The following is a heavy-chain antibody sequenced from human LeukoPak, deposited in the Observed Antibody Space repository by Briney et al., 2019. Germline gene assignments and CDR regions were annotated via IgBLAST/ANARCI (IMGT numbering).Heavy chain of an antibody. CDR1: GYTFTSYG. Sequence: ASVKVSCKASGYTFTSYGISWVRQAPGQGLEWMGWISAYNGNTNYAQKLQGRVTMTTDTSTSTAYMELRSLRSDDTAVYYCAREGPTVTLLGDFDYWGQGTLVTVSS. CDR2: ISAYNGNT. D-gene: IGHD4-17*01. CDR3: AREGPTVTLLGDFDY. J-gene: IGHJ4*02. V-gene: IGHV1-18*01.